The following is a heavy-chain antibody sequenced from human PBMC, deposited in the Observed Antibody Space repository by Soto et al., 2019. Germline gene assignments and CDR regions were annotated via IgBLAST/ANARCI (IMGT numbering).Heavy chain of an antibody. CDR3: ARAPYDSSGYYHVPYNWLDP. J-gene: IGHJ5*02. CDR2: IIPIFGTA. V-gene: IGHV1-69*01. D-gene: IGHD3-22*01. Sequence: QVQLVQSGAEVKKPGSSVKVSCKASGGTFSSYAISWVRQAPGQGLEWMGGIIPIFGTANYAQKFQGRVTITADESTSTAYVELSSLRSEDTAVYYCARAPYDSSGYYHVPYNWLDPWGQGTLVTVSS. CDR1: GGTFSSYA.